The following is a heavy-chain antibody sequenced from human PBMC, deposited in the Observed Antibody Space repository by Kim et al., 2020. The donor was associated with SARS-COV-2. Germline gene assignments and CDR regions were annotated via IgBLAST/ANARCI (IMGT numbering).Heavy chain of an antibody. CDR2: T. V-gene: IGHV5-51*01. D-gene: IGHD3-9*01. J-gene: IGHJ4*02. CDR3: ARRGDYDIGSDY. Sequence: TRYSPSFQGKVTISADKSISTAYLQWSSLKASDTAMYYCARRGDYDIGSDYWGQGTLVTVSS.